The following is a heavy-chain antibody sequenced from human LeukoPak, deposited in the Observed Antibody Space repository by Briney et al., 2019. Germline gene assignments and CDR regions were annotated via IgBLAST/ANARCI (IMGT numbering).Heavy chain of an antibody. CDR3: ARDPRTGYSYGYYYYYYMDV. D-gene: IGHD5-18*01. Sequence: GASVKVSCKASGYTFTGYYMHWVRQAPGQGLEWMGWINPNSGGTNYAQKFQGRVTMTRDTSISTAYMELRSLRSDDTAVYYCARDPRTGYSYGYYYYYYMDVWGKGTTVTVSS. CDR2: INPNSGGT. V-gene: IGHV1-2*02. CDR1: GYTFTGYY. J-gene: IGHJ6*03.